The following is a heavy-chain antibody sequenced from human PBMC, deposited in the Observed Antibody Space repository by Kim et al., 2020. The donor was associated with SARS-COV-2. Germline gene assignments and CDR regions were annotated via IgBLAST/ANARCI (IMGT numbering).Heavy chain of an antibody. CDR1: GGSISSYY. CDR2: IYYSGST. Sequence: SETLSLTCTVSGGSISSYYWSWIRQPPGKGLEWIGYIYYSGSTNYNPSLKSRVTISVDTSKNQFSLKLSSVTAADTAVYYCARAGGSNLVWETTPGCFDYWGQGTLVTVSS. D-gene: IGHD3-16*01. J-gene: IGHJ4*02. V-gene: IGHV4-59*13. CDR3: ARAGGSNLVWETTPGCFDY.